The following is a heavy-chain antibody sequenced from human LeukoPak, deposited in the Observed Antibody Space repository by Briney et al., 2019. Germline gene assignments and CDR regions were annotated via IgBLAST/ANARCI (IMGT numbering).Heavy chain of an antibody. J-gene: IGHJ3*02. CDR2: IYYSGST. D-gene: IGHD3-16*01. CDR3: ARDGPYYDYVWGSYYAFDI. Sequence: SETLSLTCTVSGGSVSSGSYYWSWIRQPPGTGLEWIGYIYYSGSTNYNPSLKSRVTISVDTSKNQFSLKLSSVTAADTAVYYCARDGPYYDYVWGSYYAFDIWGQGTMVTVSS. CDR1: GGSVSSGSYY. V-gene: IGHV4-61*01.